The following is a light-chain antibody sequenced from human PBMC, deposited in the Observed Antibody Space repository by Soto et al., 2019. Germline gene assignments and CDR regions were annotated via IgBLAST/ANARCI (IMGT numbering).Light chain of an antibody. J-gene: IGLJ2*01. CDR2: DNN. CDR1: SSNIGNNY. CDR3: SSYVGTYGLL. V-gene: IGLV1-51*01. Sequence: QSVLTQPPSVSAAPGQKVTISCSGSSSNIGNNYVSWYQQLPGTAPKLLIYDNNKRPSGIPDRFSGSKSGNTASLTVSGLQAEDEADYYCSSYVGTYGLLFGGGTQLTVL.